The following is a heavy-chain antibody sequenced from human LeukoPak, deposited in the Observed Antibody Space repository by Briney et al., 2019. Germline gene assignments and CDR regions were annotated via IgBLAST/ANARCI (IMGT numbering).Heavy chain of an antibody. CDR2: INRGGGGT. V-gene: IGHV3-23*01. J-gene: IGHJ4*02. Sequence: GGSLRLSCAASGFTFTTFTMNWVRQAPGKRLEWVSAINRGGGGTFYADFVKGRFTISRDNSENTLYLQMNSLRAEDVATYYCAKGTERYREVSSFDSWGQGTQVTVSS. D-gene: IGHD3-10*01. CDR3: AKGTERYREVSSFDS. CDR1: GFTFTTFT.